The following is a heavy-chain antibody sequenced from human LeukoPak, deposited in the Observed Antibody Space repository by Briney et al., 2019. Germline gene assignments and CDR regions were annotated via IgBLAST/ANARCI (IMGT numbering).Heavy chain of an antibody. CDR2: IKSKTDGGTT. CDR1: GFTGLSSFSSYA. V-gene: IGHV3-15*01. Sequence: GGSLRLSCAASGFTGLSSFSSYAMHWVRQAPGKGLEWVGRIKSKTDGGTTDYAAPVKGRFTISRDDSKNTLYLQMNSLKTEDTAVYYCTTVDTAMRDVEHWGQGTLVTVSS. J-gene: IGHJ1*01. D-gene: IGHD5-18*01. CDR3: TTVDTAMRDVEH.